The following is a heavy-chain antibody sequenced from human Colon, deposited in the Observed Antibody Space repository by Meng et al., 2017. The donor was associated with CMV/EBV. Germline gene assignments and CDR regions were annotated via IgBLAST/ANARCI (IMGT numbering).Heavy chain of an antibody. V-gene: IGHV5-51*01. CDR1: GYSFTGHW. J-gene: IGHJ6*02. D-gene: IGHD2-8*01. CDR3: ARLGYCTTSACAGANGYFYGMDV. Sequence: GESLKISCKGSGYSFTGHWIAWVRQTPGKGLEWMGIIYPADSDTRYSPSFQGHVTISADKSISTAYLQWSSLKASDTATYYCARLGYCTTSACAGANGYFYGMDVWGQGTTVTVSS. CDR2: IYPADSDT.